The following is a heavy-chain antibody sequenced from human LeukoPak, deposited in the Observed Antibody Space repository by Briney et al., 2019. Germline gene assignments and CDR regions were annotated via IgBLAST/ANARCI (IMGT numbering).Heavy chain of an antibody. CDR1: GFTFSSYA. D-gene: IGHD4-11*01. CDR2: IIGTGGST. CDR3: AGTVNYYYYYGMDV. V-gene: IGHV3-23*01. Sequence: GGSLRLSCAASGFTFSSYAMSWVRQAPGKGLEWVSGIIGTGGSTYNADSVKGRFTISRDNSKNTLYLQMNSLRAEDTAVYYCAGTVNYYYYYGMDVWGQGTTVTVSS. J-gene: IGHJ6*02.